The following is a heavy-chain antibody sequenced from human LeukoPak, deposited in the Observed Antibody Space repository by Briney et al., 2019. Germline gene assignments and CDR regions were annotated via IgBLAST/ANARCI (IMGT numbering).Heavy chain of an antibody. J-gene: IGHJ3*02. D-gene: IGHD3-22*01. Sequence: PSETLSLTRPVSGGSISRYYWSWIRHHPGKGLEWIGYIYYSGSTNYNPALKSRVTISVDTSKNQFSLKLSSVTAADTAVYYCARANYDSSGYYTLIDAFDIWGQGTMVTVSS. V-gene: IGHV4-59*01. CDR3: ARANYDSSGYYTLIDAFDI. CDR1: GGSISRYY. CDR2: IYYSGST.